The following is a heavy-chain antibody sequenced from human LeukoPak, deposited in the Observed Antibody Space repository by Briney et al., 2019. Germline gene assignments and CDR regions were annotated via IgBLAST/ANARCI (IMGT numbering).Heavy chain of an antibody. J-gene: IGHJ6*03. CDR1: GYTFTSYG. CDR3: ARDLSIAARRYYYYYYMDV. CDR2: ISAYNGNT. D-gene: IGHD6-6*01. V-gene: IGHV1-18*01. Sequence: AASVKVSCTASGYTFTSYGISWVRQAPGQGLEWMGWISAYNGNTNYAQKLQGRVTMTTDTSTSTAYMELRSLRSDDTAVYYCARDLSIAARRYYYYYYMDVWGKGTTVTASS.